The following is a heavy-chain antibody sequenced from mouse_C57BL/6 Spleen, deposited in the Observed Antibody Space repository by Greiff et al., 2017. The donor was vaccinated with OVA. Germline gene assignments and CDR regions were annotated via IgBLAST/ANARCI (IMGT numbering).Heavy chain of an antibody. J-gene: IGHJ4*01. CDR3: ARSDYDGYYVGAMDY. CDR1: GYAFSSYW. D-gene: IGHD2-3*01. CDR2: IYPGDGDT. V-gene: IGHV1-80*01. Sequence: QVQLQQSGAELVKPGASVKISCKASGYAFSSYWMNWVKQRPGKGLEWIGQIYPGDGDTNYNGKFKGKATLTADKSSSTAYMQLSSLTSEDSAVYFCARSDYDGYYVGAMDYWGQGTSVTVSS.